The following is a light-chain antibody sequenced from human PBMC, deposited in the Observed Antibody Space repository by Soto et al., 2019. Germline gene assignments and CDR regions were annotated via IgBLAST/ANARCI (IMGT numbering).Light chain of an antibody. CDR3: QHPHRLLRA. V-gene: IGKV1-12*01. Sequence: SQTISSWLAWYQQKPGKVPKLLIYATSSLHSGVPSRFFGSGSGTDSTFIFSILLPADSPTYYCQHPHRLLRAFRPGTKVD. CDR1: QTISSW. CDR2: ATS. J-gene: IGKJ3*01.